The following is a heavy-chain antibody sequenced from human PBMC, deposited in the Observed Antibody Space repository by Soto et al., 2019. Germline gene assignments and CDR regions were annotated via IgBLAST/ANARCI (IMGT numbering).Heavy chain of an antibody. CDR2: IYYSGSA. Sequence: PSETLSLTCTVSGGCITSNAYYWGWIRQPPGKGLEWLGYIYYSGSASYNPSLKSRVTMSVDTSKNQFSLKLSSVTAADTAVYYCARRPKRGSYSWCFDYWGQGTLVTVSS. V-gene: IGHV4-39*01. CDR3: ARRPKRGSYSWCFDY. D-gene: IGHD1-26*01. J-gene: IGHJ4*02. CDR1: GGCITSNAYY.